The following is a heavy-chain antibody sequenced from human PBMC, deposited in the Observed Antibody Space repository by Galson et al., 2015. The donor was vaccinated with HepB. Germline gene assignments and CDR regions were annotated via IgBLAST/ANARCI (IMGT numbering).Heavy chain of an antibody. CDR3: ARETRDYYYGMDV. V-gene: IGHV1-58*02. CDR1: GFTFSSAT. J-gene: IGHJ6*02. Sequence: SVKVSCKASGFTFSSATMQWVRQARGQRLEWIGWIVAGSGYTSYAQKFQERVTISRDMSASIVYMELSSLTSDDTAVYYCARETRDYYYGMDVWGQGTTVTVSS. CDR2: IVAGSGYT.